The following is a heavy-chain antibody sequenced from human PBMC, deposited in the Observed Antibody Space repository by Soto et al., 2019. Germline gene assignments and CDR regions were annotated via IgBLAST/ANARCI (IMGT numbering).Heavy chain of an antibody. CDR2: ISGIGGVV. Sequence: EVQLLESGGGLVQPGRSLRLSCAASGITFSSYAMNWVRQAPGKGLEGVASISGIGGVVHYADYVKGGFTISRDNSKNTMYVQVNNPAAEDTAIYYCEEAVATSVGGVNPRGEGTLVAVTS. V-gene: IGHV3-23*01. J-gene: IGHJ5*02. CDR3: EEAVATSVGGVNP. CDR1: GITFSSYA. D-gene: IGHD1-26*01.